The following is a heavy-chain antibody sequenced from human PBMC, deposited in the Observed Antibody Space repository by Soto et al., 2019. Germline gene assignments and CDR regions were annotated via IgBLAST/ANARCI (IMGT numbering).Heavy chain of an antibody. CDR1: GFTFSSYA. CDR2: ISGSGGST. V-gene: IGHV3-23*01. Sequence: EVQLLESGGGLVQPGGSLRLSCAASGFTFSSYAMSWVRQAPGKGLEWVSAISGSGGSTYYADSVKGRFTISRDNSKNTLYLQMNSLRAEDTAVYYCAKGIRDYDGSGYYYEGAFDIWGQGTMVTVSS. J-gene: IGHJ3*02. D-gene: IGHD3-22*01. CDR3: AKGIRDYDGSGYYYEGAFDI.